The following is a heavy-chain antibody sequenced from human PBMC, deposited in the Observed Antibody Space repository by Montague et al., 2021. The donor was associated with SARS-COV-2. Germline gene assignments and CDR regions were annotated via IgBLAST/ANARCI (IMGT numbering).Heavy chain of an antibody. CDR2: IYWDDDE. D-gene: IGHD6-13*01. CDR3: AHTKAPAGDRWFDP. CDR1: GFSLSTRGVG. V-gene: IGHV2-5*02. Sequence: PALVKPTQTLTLTCTFSGFSLSTRGVGVGWIRQPPGKALEWLALIYWDDDERYSPSQESRLTISKDNSKNQVVLTMTKMAPVDTATYYCAHTKAPAGDRWFDPWGQGTPVTVSS. J-gene: IGHJ5*02.